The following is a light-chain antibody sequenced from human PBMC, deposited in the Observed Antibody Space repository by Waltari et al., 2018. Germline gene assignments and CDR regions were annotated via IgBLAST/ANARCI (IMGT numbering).Light chain of an antibody. V-gene: IGKV1-NL1*01. CDR1: QGISNS. J-gene: IGKJ3*01. CDR2: AAS. Sequence: DIQMTQSPSSLSASVGDRVTITCRASQGISNSLAWYQQKPGKAPKLLLYAASRLESGVPSRFSGSGSGTEYTLAISSLQPEDFATYCCQQYYSTPLFGPGTKVDIK. CDR3: QQYYSTPL.